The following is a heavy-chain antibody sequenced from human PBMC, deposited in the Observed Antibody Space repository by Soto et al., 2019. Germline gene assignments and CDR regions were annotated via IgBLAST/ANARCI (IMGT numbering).Heavy chain of an antibody. J-gene: IGHJ4*02. CDR1: GGSISNHY. Sequence: SETLSLTCTVSGGSISNHYWSWIRQPPGKGLEWIGYIYYNGNTNYNPPLKSRVTMSVDTSKNQISLKLSSVTAADTAVYYCTRANWYSEYWGQGTLVNV. V-gene: IGHV4-59*11. D-gene: IGHD7-27*01. CDR3: TRANWYSEY. CDR2: IYYNGNT.